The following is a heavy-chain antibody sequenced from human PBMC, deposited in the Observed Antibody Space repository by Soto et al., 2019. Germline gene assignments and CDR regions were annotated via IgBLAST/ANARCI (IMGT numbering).Heavy chain of an antibody. J-gene: IGHJ6*02. Sequence: GESLKISCKGSGYSFTSYWISGVRQMPGKGLEWMGRIDPSDSYTNYSPSFQGHVTISADKSISTAYLQWSSLKASDTAMYYCARGGATPLSYYYYGMDVWGQGTTVTVSS. CDR2: IDPSDSYT. D-gene: IGHD1-26*01. CDR3: ARGGATPLSYYYYGMDV. V-gene: IGHV5-10-1*01. CDR1: GYSFTSYW.